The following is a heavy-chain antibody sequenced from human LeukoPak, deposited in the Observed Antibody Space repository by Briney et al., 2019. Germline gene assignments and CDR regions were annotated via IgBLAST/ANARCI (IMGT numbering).Heavy chain of an antibody. J-gene: IGHJ4*02. CDR2: ISYDGSNK. CDR1: GFTFSSYG. Sequence: GGSLRLSCAASGFTFSSYGMHWVRQAPGKGLEWVAVISYDGSNKYYADSVKGRFTISRDNSKNTLYLQMNSLRAEDTAVYYCAKDGYPGVMSGNFDYWGQGTLVTVSS. CDR3: AKDGYPGVMSGNFDY. D-gene: IGHD3-16*01. V-gene: IGHV3-30*18.